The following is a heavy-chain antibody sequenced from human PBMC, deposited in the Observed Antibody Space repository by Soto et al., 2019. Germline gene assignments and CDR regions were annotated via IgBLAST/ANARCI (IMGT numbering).Heavy chain of an antibody. CDR3: TKYTYTSRYAYYGMDV. CDR1: GFTFGDYA. J-gene: IGHJ6*02. Sequence: PGGSLRLSCTTSGFTFGDYAMSWSRQAPGKGLEWVGVIRSKAYGGTTDYAASVKGRFTISRDDSKSIAYLQMNSLESEDTGVYYCTKYTYTSRYAYYGMDVWGHGTTVTVSS. CDR2: IRSKAYGGTT. D-gene: IGHD6-13*01. V-gene: IGHV3-49*03.